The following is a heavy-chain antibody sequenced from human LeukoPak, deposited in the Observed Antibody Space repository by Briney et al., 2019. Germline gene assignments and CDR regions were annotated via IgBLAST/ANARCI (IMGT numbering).Heavy chain of an antibody. CDR3: AKENYGDSTGGRFQH. CDR2: IGGSGGRT. D-gene: IGHD4-17*01. V-gene: IGHV3-23*01. Sequence: GGSLRLSCAAFGFTFSSYGMSWVRQAPGKGLEWVSAIGGSGGRTYCADSVKGRFTISRDNSRNTLYLQMNSLRAEDTAVYYCAKENYGDSTGGRFQHWGQGTLVTVSS. CDR1: GFTFSSYG. J-gene: IGHJ1*01.